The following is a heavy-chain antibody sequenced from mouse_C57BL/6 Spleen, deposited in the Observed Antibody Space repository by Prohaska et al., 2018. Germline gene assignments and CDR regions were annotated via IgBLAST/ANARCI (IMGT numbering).Heavy chain of an antibody. CDR2: IRLKSDNYAT. D-gene: IGHD1-3*01. J-gene: IGHJ2*01. CDR3: TAPAGSSDY. Sequence: EVKLEESGGGLVQPGGSMKLSCVASGFTFSNYWMNWVRQSPEKGLEWVAQIRLKSDNYATYYAESVKGRFTISRDDSKSSVYLQMNNLWAEDTGIYYCTAPAGSSDYWGQGTTLTVSS. V-gene: IGHV6-3*01. CDR1: GFTFSNYW.